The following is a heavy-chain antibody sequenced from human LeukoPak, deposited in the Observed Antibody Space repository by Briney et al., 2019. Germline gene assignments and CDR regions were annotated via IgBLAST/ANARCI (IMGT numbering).Heavy chain of an antibody. J-gene: IGHJ4*02. V-gene: IGHV1-69*04. CDR3: ARDQFTIGTFDY. CDR2: ITPIFGIA. D-gene: IGHD3-10*01. Sequence: GSSVKVSCKASGGTFSSYAISWVRQAPGQGLEWMGRITPIFGIANYAQKFQGRVTITADKSTSTAYMELSSLRSEDTAVYYCARDQFTIGTFDYWGQGTLVTVSS. CDR1: GGTFSSYA.